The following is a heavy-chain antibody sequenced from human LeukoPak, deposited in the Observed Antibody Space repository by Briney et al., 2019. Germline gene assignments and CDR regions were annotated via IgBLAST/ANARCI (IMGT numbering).Heavy chain of an antibody. CDR1: GFSFSSYG. Sequence: GGSLRLSCPASGFSFSSYGMHWVRQAPGKGLEWVAFIRFDGSDKYYADSVKGRFTISRDNSKNTLYLQMNSLRAEDTAVYYCAKLVSITMIVVGPDAFDIWGQGTMITVSS. D-gene: IGHD3-22*01. J-gene: IGHJ3*02. V-gene: IGHV3-30*02. CDR2: IRFDGSDK. CDR3: AKLVSITMIVVGPDAFDI.